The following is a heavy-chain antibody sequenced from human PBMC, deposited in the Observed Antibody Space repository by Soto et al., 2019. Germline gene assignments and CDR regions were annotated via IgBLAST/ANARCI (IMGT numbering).Heavy chain of an antibody. CDR1: GGTFSSYA. CDR3: ASLYDFLSGRSCGVQFYYGMDV. D-gene: IGHD3-3*01. V-gene: IGHV1-69*12. Sequence: QVQLVQSGAEVKKPGSSVKVSCKASGGTFSSYAISWVRQAPGQGLEWMGGIIPIFGTENYAQKFQGRVTITEDESTSTAYLELSSLRSEDTDVYYCASLYDFLSGRSCGVQFYYGMDVLGQGTTVTVSS. J-gene: IGHJ6*02. CDR2: IIPIFGTE.